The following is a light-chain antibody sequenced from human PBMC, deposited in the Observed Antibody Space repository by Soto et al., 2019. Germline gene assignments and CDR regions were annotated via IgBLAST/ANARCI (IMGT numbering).Light chain of an antibody. Sequence: QSALTQPPSASGSPGQAVTISCTGTSSDIGIYDFVSWYQQHPGKAPKLLIYEVSKRPSGVPDRFSGSKSGNTASLTVSELQTEDAADYYCSAYAGTNDLGVFGGGTKLTVL. J-gene: IGLJ3*02. CDR1: SSDIGIYDF. CDR3: SAYAGTNDLGV. V-gene: IGLV2-8*01. CDR2: EVS.